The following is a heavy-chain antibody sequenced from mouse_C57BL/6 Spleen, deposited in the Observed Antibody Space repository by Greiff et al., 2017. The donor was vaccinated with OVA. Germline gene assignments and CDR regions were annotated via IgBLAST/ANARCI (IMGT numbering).Heavy chain of an antibody. Sequence: VQLQQSGAELVKPGASVKMSCKASGYTFTSYWITWVKQRPGQGLEWIGDIYPGSGSTNYNEKFKSKATLTVDTSSSTAYMQLSSLTSEDSAVYYCARNDYDGGDYFDYWGQGTTLTVSS. CDR3: ARNDYDGGDYFDY. CDR1: GYTFTSYW. J-gene: IGHJ2*01. V-gene: IGHV1-55*01. D-gene: IGHD2-4*01. CDR2: IYPGSGST.